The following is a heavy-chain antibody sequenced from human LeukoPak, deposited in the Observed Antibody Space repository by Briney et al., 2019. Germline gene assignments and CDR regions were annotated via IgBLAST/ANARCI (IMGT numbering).Heavy chain of an antibody. Sequence: WASVKVSCKSSGYTSTGYYMHWVRQAPGQGLEWMGWINPNSGGTNYAQKFQGRVTMTRDTSISTAYMALSRLRSDDTAVYYCARDRENEWLFPYDDWGQGSLVTAYS. V-gene: IGHV1-2*02. J-gene: IGHJ4*01. CDR3: ARDRENEWLFPYDD. CDR2: INPNSGGT. CDR1: GYTSTGYY. D-gene: IGHD3-3*01.